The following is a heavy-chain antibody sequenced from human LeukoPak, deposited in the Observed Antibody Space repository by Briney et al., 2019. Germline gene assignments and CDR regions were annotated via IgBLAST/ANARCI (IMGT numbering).Heavy chain of an antibody. D-gene: IGHD3-10*01. Sequence: GGSLRLSCAASGFTFSTYWMSWVRQAPGKGLEWVANIQQDGIKKYYVDSVEGRFTISRENAKNSLYLQMNSLRAEDTALYYCAKDKLRERGAAWFDPWGQGTLVTVSS. CDR3: AKDKLRERGAAWFDP. J-gene: IGHJ5*02. V-gene: IGHV3-7*03. CDR2: IQQDGIKK. CDR1: GFTFSTYW.